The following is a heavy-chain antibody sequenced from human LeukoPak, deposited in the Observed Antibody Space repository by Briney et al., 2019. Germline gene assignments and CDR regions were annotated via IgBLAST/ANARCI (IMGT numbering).Heavy chain of an antibody. Sequence: PGGSLRLSCAASGFTFCTYGMSWVRQAPGKGLEWLSYISYSDTAKYYADSVKGRFTISRDNAENSLHLQMNSLRDEDTAVYYCARYFDRSGFYRDAFDVWGQGTMVTVSS. V-gene: IGHV3-48*02. D-gene: IGHD3-22*01. J-gene: IGHJ3*01. CDR3: ARYFDRSGFYRDAFDV. CDR2: ISYSDTAK. CDR1: GFTFCTYG.